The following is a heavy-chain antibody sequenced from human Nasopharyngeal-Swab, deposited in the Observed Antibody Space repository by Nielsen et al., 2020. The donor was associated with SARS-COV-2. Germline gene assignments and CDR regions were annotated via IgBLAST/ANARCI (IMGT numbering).Heavy chain of an antibody. D-gene: IGHD4-11*01. V-gene: IGHV3-23*03. J-gene: IGHJ6*02. CDR3: AKAKTPHSNYGDYYYGMDV. CDR2: IYSGGSST. Sequence: WIRQPPGKGLEWVSVIYSGGSSTYYADSVKGRFTISRDNSKNTLYLQMNSLRAEDTAVYYCAKAKTPHSNYGDYYYGMDVWGQGTTVTVSS.